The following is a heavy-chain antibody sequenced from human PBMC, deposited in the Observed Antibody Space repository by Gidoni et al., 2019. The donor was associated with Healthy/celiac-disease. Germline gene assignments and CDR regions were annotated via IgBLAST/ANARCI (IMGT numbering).Heavy chain of an antibody. CDR3: ARVGVGTAGRFFSWFDP. V-gene: IGHV4-30-2*01. Sequence: QLQLQESGSGLVKPSQTLSLTCAFSGGSISSGGYSWSWIRQPPGKGLEWIGYIYHSGSTYYNPSLKSRVTISVDRSKNQFSLKLSSVTAADTAVYYCARVGVGTAGRFFSWFDPWGQGTLVTVSS. CDR1: GGSISSGGYS. J-gene: IGHJ5*02. D-gene: IGHD3-3*01. CDR2: IYHSGST.